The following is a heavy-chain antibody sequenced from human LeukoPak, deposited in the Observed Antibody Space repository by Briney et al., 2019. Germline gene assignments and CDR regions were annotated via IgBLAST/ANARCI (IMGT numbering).Heavy chain of an antibody. V-gene: IGHV4-39*01. CDR2: IYSSGST. CDR1: GGSINSYTNYY. J-gene: IGHJ4*01. CDR3: ARSRGYSYAHDY. Sequence: SETLSLTCTVSGGSINSYTNYYWGWVRQPPGKGLEWIGGIYSSGSTHYSPSLKSRVTISVDTSKNHFSLKLSSVTAADTAVYYCARSRGYSYAHDYWGQGTLVTVSS. D-gene: IGHD5-18*01.